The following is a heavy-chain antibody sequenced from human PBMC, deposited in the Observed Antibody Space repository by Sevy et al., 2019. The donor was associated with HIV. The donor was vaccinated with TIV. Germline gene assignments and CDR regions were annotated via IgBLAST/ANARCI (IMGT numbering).Heavy chain of an antibody. D-gene: IGHD3-3*01. CDR3: ARPRFLEWLSSAAFDI. J-gene: IGHJ3*02. CDR2: IAYVGSNK. Sequence: GGSLRLSCTASGFVFSSYAMHWVRQAPGKGLEWVAFIAYVGSNKNYADSVKGRFTLSRDNSKNTLYLQMNSLGAEDTAGYYCARPRFLEWLSSAAFDIWGQGTMVTVSS. CDR1: GFVFSSYA. V-gene: IGHV3-30*04.